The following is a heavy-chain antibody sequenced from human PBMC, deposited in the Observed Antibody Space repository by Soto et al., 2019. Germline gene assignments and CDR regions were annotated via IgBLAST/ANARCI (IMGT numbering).Heavy chain of an antibody. CDR1: GGSISSGNYY. V-gene: IGHV4-30-4*01. D-gene: IGHD2-15*01. J-gene: IGHJ4*02. Sequence: QVQLQESGPGLVKPSQTLSLTCTVSGGSISSGNYYWSWIRQPPGKGLEWIGFISYSGSTYYSTSLKSRVPISVDTSKSQFSLNLSFVTAADTSVYYCATMGTPATGLYFFDYWGQGSLVTVSS. CDR2: ISYSGST. CDR3: ATMGTPATGLYFFDY.